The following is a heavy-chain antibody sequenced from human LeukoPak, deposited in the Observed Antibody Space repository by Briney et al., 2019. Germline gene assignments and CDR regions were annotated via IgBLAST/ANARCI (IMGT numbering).Heavy chain of an antibody. J-gene: IGHJ4*02. D-gene: IGHD6-13*01. CDR3: ARGFGSSWYGDY. CDR2: MNPNSGNT. Sequence: ASVKVSCKASGYTFTSYDINWVRQATGQGLEWMGWMNPNSGNTGYARKFQGRVTMTRNTSISTAYMELSSLRSEDTAVYYCARGFGSSWYGDYWGQGTLVTVSS. V-gene: IGHV1-8*01. CDR1: GYTFTSYD.